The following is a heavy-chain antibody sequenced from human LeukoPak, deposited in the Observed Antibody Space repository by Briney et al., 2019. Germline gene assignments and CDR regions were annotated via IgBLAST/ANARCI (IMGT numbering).Heavy chain of an antibody. CDR3: ARFQDYDFWSGYPPADYYYMDV. D-gene: IGHD3-3*01. CDR2: IIPILGIA. V-gene: IGHV1-69*02. CDR1: GGTFISYT. J-gene: IGHJ6*03. Sequence: GASVKVSCKASGGTFISYTISWVRQAPGQGLEWMGRIIPILGIANYAQKFQGRVTITADKSTSTAYMELSSLRSEDTAVYYCARFQDYDFWSGYPPADYYYMDVWGKGTTVTVSS.